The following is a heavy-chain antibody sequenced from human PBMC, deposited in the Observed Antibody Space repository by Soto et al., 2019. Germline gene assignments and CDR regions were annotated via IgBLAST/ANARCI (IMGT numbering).Heavy chain of an antibody. Sequence: QLQLQESDPGLVKPSETLSLTCSVSGGYISSTTYYWGWIRQPPGKGLEWIGNIYYNGNTYYNPSLKSRVSMSVDTSKNQFSLRLSSVTAADTAVYFCARPYGTGWHGAFDVWGRGTMVTVSS. D-gene: IGHD6-19*01. V-gene: IGHV4-39*01. CDR1: GGYISSTTYY. CDR3: ARPYGTGWHGAFDV. CDR2: IYYNGNT. J-gene: IGHJ3*01.